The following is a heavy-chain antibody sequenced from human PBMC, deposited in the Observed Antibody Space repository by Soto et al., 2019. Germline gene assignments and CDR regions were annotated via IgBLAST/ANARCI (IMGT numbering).Heavy chain of an antibody. Sequence: SETLSLTCAVYGGSFSGYYWSWIRQPPGKGLEWIGEINHSGSTNYNPSLKSRVTISVDTSKNQFSLKRSSVTAADTAVYYCARYSGSYDAFDIWGQGTMVTVSS. CDR1: GGSFSGYY. D-gene: IGHD1-26*01. CDR3: ARYSGSYDAFDI. J-gene: IGHJ3*02. V-gene: IGHV4-34*01. CDR2: INHSGST.